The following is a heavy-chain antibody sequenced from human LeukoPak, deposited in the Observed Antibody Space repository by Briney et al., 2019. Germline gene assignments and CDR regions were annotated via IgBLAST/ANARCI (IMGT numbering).Heavy chain of an antibody. J-gene: IGHJ4*02. Sequence: SETLSLTCAVSGGSITSNWWSWVRQPPGKGLEWIGEIHHSGSTNYNPSLKSRVTISVDKSDNQFSLKVSSVTAADTAVYYCAGDYGSGSYYNYWGQGTLVTVSS. CDR3: AGDYGSGSYYNY. V-gene: IGHV4-4*02. D-gene: IGHD3-10*01. CDR2: IHHSGST. CDR1: GGSITSNW.